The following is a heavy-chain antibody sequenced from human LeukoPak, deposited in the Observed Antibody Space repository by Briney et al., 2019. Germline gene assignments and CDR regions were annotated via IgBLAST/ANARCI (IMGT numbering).Heavy chain of an antibody. CDR3: ARVSSSSLFDY. J-gene: IGHJ4*02. CDR2: IGSRGSII. CDR1: GFTYSDYF. V-gene: IGHV3-11*04. Sequence: GGSLRLSCAASGFTYSDYFMSWIRQAPGKGLEWVSYIGSRGSIIYYADSVKGRFTISRDNAKNSLYLLMNSLRAEDTAVYYCARVSSSSLFDYWGQGALVTVSS. D-gene: IGHD6-6*01.